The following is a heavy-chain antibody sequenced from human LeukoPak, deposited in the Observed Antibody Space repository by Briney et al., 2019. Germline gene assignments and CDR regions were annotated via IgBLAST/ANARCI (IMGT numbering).Heavy chain of an antibody. J-gene: IGHJ4*02. CDR1: GFTFSSYA. D-gene: IGHD4-23*01. CDR3: ARGEGDSGGNFVGDY. V-gene: IGHV3-23*01. CDR2: ISGSGGST. Sequence: PGGSLRLSCAASGFTFSSYAMSWVRQAPGKGLEWVSAISGSGGSTYYADSVKGRFTLSRDNAKNSLWLQMNSLRAEDTAVYYCARGEGDSGGNFVGDYWGQGTLVTVSS.